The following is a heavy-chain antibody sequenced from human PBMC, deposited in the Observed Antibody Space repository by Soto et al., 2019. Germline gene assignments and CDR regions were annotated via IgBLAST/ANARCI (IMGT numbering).Heavy chain of an antibody. CDR3: ARETGYCRGGTCYDGFDI. CDR2: INSDGSST. J-gene: IGHJ3*02. Sequence: EVQLVESGGGLVQPGGSLRLSCVASGFTLSNYWMHWVRQAPGKGLVWVSRINSDGSSTSYADSVKGRFTISRDNAKNTLYVQMNSLRGEDTAVYYCARETGYCRGGTCYDGFDIWGQGTMVTVSS. V-gene: IGHV3-74*01. CDR1: GFTLSNYW. D-gene: IGHD2-15*01.